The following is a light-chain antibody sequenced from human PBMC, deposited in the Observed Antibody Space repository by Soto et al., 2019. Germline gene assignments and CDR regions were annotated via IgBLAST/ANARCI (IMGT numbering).Light chain of an antibody. V-gene: IGLV2-14*02. CDR1: SSDVGSYTL. Sequence: QSALTQPASVSGSPGQSITISCTGTSSDVGSYTLVSWYQQHPGKAPKLMIFEASKRPSGVSHRFSGSKSGNTASLTISGLQAEDEADYYCSSYTSSSTNYVFGTGTKLTVL. CDR2: EAS. J-gene: IGLJ1*01. CDR3: SSYTSSSTNYV.